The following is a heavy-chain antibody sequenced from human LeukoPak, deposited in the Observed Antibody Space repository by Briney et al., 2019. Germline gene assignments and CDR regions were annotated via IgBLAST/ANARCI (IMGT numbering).Heavy chain of an antibody. D-gene: IGHD2-2*01. V-gene: IGHV3-7*01. Sequence: GGSLRLSCAASGFTFSSYSMNWVRQAPGKGLEWVANIKQDGSEQFYLDSVKGRFTISRDNAKNALYLQMHSLRVEDTAVYYCARESIVVVPTTMDDASDIWGQGTMVTVSS. CDR2: IKQDGSEQ. CDR3: ARESIVVVPTTMDDASDI. J-gene: IGHJ3*02. CDR1: GFTFSSYS.